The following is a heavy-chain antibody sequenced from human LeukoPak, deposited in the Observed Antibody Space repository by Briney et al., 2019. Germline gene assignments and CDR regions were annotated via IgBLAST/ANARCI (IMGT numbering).Heavy chain of an antibody. CDR2: IKQDGSEK. Sequence: GGSLRLSCAASGFTFSSYWMGWVRQAPGRGLEWVANIKQDGSEKYYVDSVKGRFTISRDNAKNSLYLQMNSLRAEDTAVYYCARGSATAGLDYWGQGTLVTVSS. J-gene: IGHJ4*02. V-gene: IGHV3-7*01. D-gene: IGHD2-15*01. CDR1: GFTFSSYW. CDR3: ARGSATAGLDY.